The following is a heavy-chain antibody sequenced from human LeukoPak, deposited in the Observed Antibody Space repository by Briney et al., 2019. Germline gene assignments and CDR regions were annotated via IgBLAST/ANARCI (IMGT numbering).Heavy chain of an antibody. V-gene: IGHV4-38-2*01. Sequence: PSETLPLTCAVSGYSISSGYYWGWIRQPPGKGLEWIGSIYHSGSTYYNPSLKSRVTISVDTSKNQFSLKLSSVTAADTAVYYCAKTRERAHTYYYYMDVWGKGTTVTVSS. CDR1: GYSISSGYY. CDR3: AKTRERAHTYYYYMDV. CDR2: IYHSGST. J-gene: IGHJ6*03.